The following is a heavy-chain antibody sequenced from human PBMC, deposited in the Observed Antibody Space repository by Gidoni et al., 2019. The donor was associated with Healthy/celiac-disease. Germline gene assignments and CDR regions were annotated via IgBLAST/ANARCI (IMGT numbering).Heavy chain of an antibody. D-gene: IGHD1-26*01. Sequence: EVQLVASGGGLVQPGGSLRLSCSASGFTFSSYARHWVRPAPGKGLEYVSAISRNGGSTYYADAVKGRFTISRDNSKNTLYLKRSSLRAEDTAVYYCVKAARGGSYYIHWGQGTLVTVSS. CDR2: ISRNGGST. CDR3: VKAARGGSYYIH. V-gene: IGHV3-64D*06. CDR1: GFTFSSYA. J-gene: IGHJ4*02.